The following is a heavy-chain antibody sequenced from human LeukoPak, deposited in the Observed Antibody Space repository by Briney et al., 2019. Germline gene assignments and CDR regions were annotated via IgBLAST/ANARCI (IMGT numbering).Heavy chain of an antibody. Sequence: PGGSLRLSCAASGFTFSNYGMHWVRQAPGKGLEWMTFIRYDGNIQYYADSVKGRFTISRDNVKNTLYLQMNSLTTEDTAVYYCVKRHRAPAAPRGLFDYWGQGTLVTVSS. CDR3: VKRHRAPAAPRGLFDY. CDR1: GFTFSNYG. D-gene: IGHD2-2*01. V-gene: IGHV3-30*02. CDR2: IRYDGNIQ. J-gene: IGHJ4*02.